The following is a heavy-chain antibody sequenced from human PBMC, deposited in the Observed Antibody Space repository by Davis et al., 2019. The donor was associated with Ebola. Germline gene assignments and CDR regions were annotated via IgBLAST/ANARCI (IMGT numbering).Heavy chain of an antibody. D-gene: IGHD1-14*01. Sequence: SGPTLVQPTQTLTLTCTFSGFSFTTPGEAVGWIRQPPRKALEWLALIDWDDDKRYNPSLESRLTITKDSSKNQVVLTVTNVDPVDTATYYCVHTRGYRDHGMDGWGQETPVIVSS. CDR3: VHTRGYRDHGMDG. CDR2: IDWDDDK. J-gene: IGHJ6*02. V-gene: IGHV2-5*02. CDR1: GFSFTTPGEA.